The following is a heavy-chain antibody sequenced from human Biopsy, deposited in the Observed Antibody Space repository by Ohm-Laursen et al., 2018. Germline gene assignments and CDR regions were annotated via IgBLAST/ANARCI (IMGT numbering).Heavy chain of an antibody. CDR3: ARRGSGGRSFDY. CDR2: ISNSGNT. V-gene: IGHV4-59*08. CDR1: GDSINSSY. D-gene: IGHD2-15*01. J-gene: IGHJ4*02. Sequence: PSDTLSLTCTVSGDSINSSYWSWIRQAPGKGLEWIGFISNSGNTNYNPSLKSRVTISADTSKNQFSLKLGPVTVADTAVFYCARRGSGGRSFDYWGQGSLVTVSS.